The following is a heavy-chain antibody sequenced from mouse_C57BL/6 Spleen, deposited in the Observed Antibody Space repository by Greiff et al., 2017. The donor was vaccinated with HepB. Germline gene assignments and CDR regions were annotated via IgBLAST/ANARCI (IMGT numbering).Heavy chain of an antibody. CDR3: ARVGTTVVAHFDY. Sequence: VQLQQSGPELVKPGASVKISCKASGYAFSSSWMNWVKQRPGKGLEWIGRFYPGDGDTNYNGKFKGKATLTADKSSSTAYMQLSSLTSEDSAVYFCARVGTTVVAHFDYWGQGTTLTVSS. V-gene: IGHV1-82*01. D-gene: IGHD1-1*01. CDR2: FYPGDGDT. CDR1: GYAFSSSW. J-gene: IGHJ2*01.